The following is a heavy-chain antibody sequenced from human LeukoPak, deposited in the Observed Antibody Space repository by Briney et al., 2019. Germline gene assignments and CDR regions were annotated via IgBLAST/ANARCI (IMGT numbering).Heavy chain of an antibody. CDR3: ARDRGWAFDI. V-gene: IGHV3-30-3*01. CDR2: ISYDGSNK. CDR1: GFTFNSYA. Sequence: GGSLRLSCAASGFTFNSYAMHWVRQAPGKGLEWVAVISYDGSNKHYADSVKGRLTISRDNSKNTMYLQMNSLRIEDTAVYYCARDRGWAFDIWGQGTMVTV. J-gene: IGHJ3*02.